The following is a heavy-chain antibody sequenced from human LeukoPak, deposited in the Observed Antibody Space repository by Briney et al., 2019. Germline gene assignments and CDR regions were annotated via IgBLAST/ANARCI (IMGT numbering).Heavy chain of an antibody. Sequence: GGSLRLSCAASGFTFSSYGMHWVRQAPGKGLEWVAVISYDGSNKYYADSVKGRFTISRDNSKNTLYLQMNSLRAEDTAVYYCAKHPMAIITMIVVVIMATVYGVPKFLVYDYWGQGTLVTVSS. V-gene: IGHV3-30*18. J-gene: IGHJ4*02. CDR1: GFTFSSYG. CDR3: AKHPMAIITMIVVVIMATVYGVPKFLVYDY. CDR2: ISYDGSNK. D-gene: IGHD3-22*01.